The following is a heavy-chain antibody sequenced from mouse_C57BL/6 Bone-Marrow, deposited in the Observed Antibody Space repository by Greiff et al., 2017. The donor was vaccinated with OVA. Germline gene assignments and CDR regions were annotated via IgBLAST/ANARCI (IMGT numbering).Heavy chain of an antibody. CDR2: IYPRSGNT. V-gene: IGHV1-81*01. D-gene: IGHD1-1*01. Sequence: VKLVESGAELARPGASVKLSCKASGYTFTSYGISWVKQRTGQGLEWIGEIYPRSGNTYYNEKFKGKAKLTADKSSSTAYMEHRSLTSEDSAVYFCARSGDGSSEVHIDVWGTGTTVTVSS. J-gene: IGHJ1*03. CDR1: GYTFTSYG. CDR3: ARSGDGSSEVHIDV.